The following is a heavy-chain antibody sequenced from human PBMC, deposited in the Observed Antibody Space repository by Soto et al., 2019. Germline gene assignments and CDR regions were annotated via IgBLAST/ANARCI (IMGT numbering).Heavy chain of an antibody. V-gene: IGHV3-21*01. CDR1: GFTFSSYS. J-gene: IGHJ6*02. CDR2: ISSSSSYI. CDR3: ARIDSGSFYYYGMDV. D-gene: IGHD1-26*01. Sequence: SCAASGFTFSSYSMNWVRQAPGKGLEWVSSISSSSSYIYYADSVKGRFTISRDNAKNSLYLQMNSLRAEDTAVYYCARIDSGSFYYYGMDVWGQGTTVTVSS.